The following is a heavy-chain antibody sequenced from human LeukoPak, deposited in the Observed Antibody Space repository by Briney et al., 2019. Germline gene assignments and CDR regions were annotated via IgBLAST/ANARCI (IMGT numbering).Heavy chain of an antibody. CDR1: GFTVSTNY. V-gene: IGHV3-66*01. J-gene: IGHJ5*02. D-gene: IGHD3-10*01. CDR2: IYSGGRT. Sequence: PGGSLRLSCAASGFTVSTNYMSWVRQAPGKGLEWVSVIYSGGRTYYADSVKGRFTISRDNSKNTLYLQMNSLRAEDTAVYYCARGSRGKGFDPWGQGTLVTVSS. CDR3: ARGSRGKGFDP.